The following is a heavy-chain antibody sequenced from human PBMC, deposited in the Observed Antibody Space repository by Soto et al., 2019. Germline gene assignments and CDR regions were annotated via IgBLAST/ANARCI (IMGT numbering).Heavy chain of an antibody. J-gene: IGHJ4*02. CDR3: ARDLGIVGATMSGDY. Sequence: TSVKVSCKASGGTFSSYAISWVRQAPGQGLEWMGGIIPIFGTANYAQKFQGRVTITADKSTSTAYMELSSLRSEDTAVYYCARDLGIVGATMSGDYWGQGTLVTVSS. V-gene: IGHV1-69*06. CDR2: IIPIFGTA. CDR1: GGTFSSYA. D-gene: IGHD1-26*01.